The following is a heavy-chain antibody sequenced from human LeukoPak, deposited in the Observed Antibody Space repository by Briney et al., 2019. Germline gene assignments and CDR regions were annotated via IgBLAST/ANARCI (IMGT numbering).Heavy chain of an antibody. CDR3: ARGGGYCSGGSCYSPNFQH. Sequence: PSETLSLTCTVSGGSISSSNNYWGWIRQPPGKGLEWIGSIYYSGSTYYNPSLKSRVSISVDTSKNQFSLKLSSVTAADTAVYYCARGGGYCSGGSCYSPNFQHWGQGTLVTVSS. D-gene: IGHD2-15*01. V-gene: IGHV4-39*07. CDR1: GGSISSSNNY. CDR2: IYYSGST. J-gene: IGHJ1*01.